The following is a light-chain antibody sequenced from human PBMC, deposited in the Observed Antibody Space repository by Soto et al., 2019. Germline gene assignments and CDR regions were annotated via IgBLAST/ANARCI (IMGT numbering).Light chain of an antibody. CDR1: SSDVGSYNL. J-gene: IGLJ1*01. Sequence: QSALTQPASVSGSPGQSITISCTGTSSDVGSYNLVSWYQQHPGKAPKLMIYEGSKRPSGVSNRFSGSKSGNTASLTISGLQAEDEADYYCTSYTSSITYVFGTGTKVTDL. V-gene: IGLV2-14*02. CDR2: EGS. CDR3: TSYTSSITYV.